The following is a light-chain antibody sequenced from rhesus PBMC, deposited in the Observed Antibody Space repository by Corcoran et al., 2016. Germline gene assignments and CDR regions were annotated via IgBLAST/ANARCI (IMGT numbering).Light chain of an antibody. J-gene: IGKJ2*01. CDR2: AAS. CDR1: QSVSSN. Sequence: EIVMTQSPATLALSPGESATLSCRASQSVSSNLAWYHQKPGQAPRLLIYAASRRVTGIPDRVSGSWAGTEFTLTISSLEPEDVGIYICLQSYNWHSFGQGTKVEI. V-gene: IGKV3-17*01. CDR3: LQSYNWHS.